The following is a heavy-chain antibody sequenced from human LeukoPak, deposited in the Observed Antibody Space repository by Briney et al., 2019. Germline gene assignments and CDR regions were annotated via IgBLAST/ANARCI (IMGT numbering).Heavy chain of an antibody. J-gene: IGHJ4*02. D-gene: IGHD3-10*01. CDR1: GYTFTGYY. CDR2: INPNSGGT. CDR3: ARDHYYGSGSPLDY. V-gene: IGHV1-2*02. Sequence: GASVTVSCKASGYTFTGYYMHWVRQAPGQGLEWMGWINPNSGGTNYAQKFQGRVTMIRDTSISTAYMELSRLRSDDTAVYYCARDHYYGSGSPLDYWGQGTLVTVSS.